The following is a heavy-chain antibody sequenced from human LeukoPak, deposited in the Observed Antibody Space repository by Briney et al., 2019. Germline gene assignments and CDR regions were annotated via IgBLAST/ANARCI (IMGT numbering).Heavy chain of an antibody. D-gene: IGHD6-19*01. Sequence: GGSLRLSCAASGSTFSSHTMNWVRQAPGKGLEWISYISNTGSVIYYADSVKGRFTISRDNSKNTLYLQMNSLRAEDTAVYYCARVAYHPGAYSSGWYYFDYWGQGTLVTVSS. CDR3: ARVAYHPGAYSSGWYYFDY. CDR1: GSTFSSHT. CDR2: ISNTGSVI. V-gene: IGHV3-48*01. J-gene: IGHJ4*02.